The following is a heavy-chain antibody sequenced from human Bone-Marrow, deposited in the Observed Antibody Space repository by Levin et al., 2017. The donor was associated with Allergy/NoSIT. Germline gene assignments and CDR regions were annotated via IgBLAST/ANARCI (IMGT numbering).Heavy chain of an antibody. V-gene: IGHV3-74*01. CDR2: INSDGSST. J-gene: IGHJ4*02. Sequence: ASVKVSCAASGFTFSSYWMHWVRQAPGKGLVWVSRINSDGSSTSYADSVKGRFTISRDNAKNTLYLQMNSLRAEDTAVYYCARDLLSATAKPRDYFDYWGQGTLVTVSS. CDR3: ARDLLSATAKPRDYFDY. D-gene: IGHD5-18*01. CDR1: GFTFSSYW.